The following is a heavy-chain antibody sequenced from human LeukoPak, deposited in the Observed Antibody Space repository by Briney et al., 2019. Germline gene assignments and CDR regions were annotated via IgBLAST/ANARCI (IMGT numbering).Heavy chain of an antibody. D-gene: IGHD5-18*01. CDR1: GFTFSNYR. V-gene: IGHV3-7*03. Sequence: GRSLRLSCAASGFTFSNYRMSWVRQAPGKGLEWVANIKDDGSEKNYMDSVKGRFTISRDNAKNLLYLEMNSLRAEDTAVYYCAKQISDTAMASFDYWGQGTLVTVSS. CDR3: AKQISDTAMASFDY. J-gene: IGHJ4*02. CDR2: IKDDGSEK.